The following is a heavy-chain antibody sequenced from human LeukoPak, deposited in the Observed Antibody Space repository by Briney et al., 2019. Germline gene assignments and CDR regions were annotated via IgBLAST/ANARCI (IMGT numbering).Heavy chain of an antibody. J-gene: IGHJ6*02. CDR2: ISFDGSNK. CDR1: GFTFSYYG. V-gene: IGHV3-30*18. D-gene: IGHD3-3*01. CDR3: AKPYCDFWSAYSGGGSMNV. Sequence: PGGSLRLSCAASGFTFSYYGMHWVRQAPGKGLEWVAFISFDGSNKYYADSVKGRFAISRDNSENTLYLRMNSLRAEDTALYYCAKPYCDFWSAYSGGGSMNVWGQGTTVTVSS.